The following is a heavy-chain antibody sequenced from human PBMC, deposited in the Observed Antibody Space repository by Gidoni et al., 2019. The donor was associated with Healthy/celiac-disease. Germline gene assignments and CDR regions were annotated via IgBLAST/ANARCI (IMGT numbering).Heavy chain of an antibody. CDR2: IRSKAYGGTT. Sequence: EVQLVESGGGLVKPGRPLRLSCTASGFTFGDYAMSWFRQAPGKGLEWVGFIRSKAYGGTTEYAASVKGRFTISRDDSKSIAYLQMNSLKTEDTAVYYCTTLVGATIYWYFDLWGRGTLVTVSS. D-gene: IGHD1-26*01. CDR1: GFTFGDYA. CDR3: TTLVGATIYWYFDL. V-gene: IGHV3-49*05. J-gene: IGHJ2*01.